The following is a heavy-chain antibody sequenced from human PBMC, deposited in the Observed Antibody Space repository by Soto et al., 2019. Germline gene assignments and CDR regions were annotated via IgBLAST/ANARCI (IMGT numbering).Heavy chain of an antibody. J-gene: IGHJ4*02. D-gene: IGHD6-6*01. CDR3: AKERYSSSSPDFDY. CDR2: ISYDGSNK. Sequence: QPGGSLRLSCAASGFTFSSYGMHWVRQAPGKGLEWVAVISYDGSNKYYADSVKGRFTISRDNSKNTLYLQMNSLRAEDTAVYYCAKERYSSSSPDFDYWGQGTLVTVSS. CDR1: GFTFSSYG. V-gene: IGHV3-30*18.